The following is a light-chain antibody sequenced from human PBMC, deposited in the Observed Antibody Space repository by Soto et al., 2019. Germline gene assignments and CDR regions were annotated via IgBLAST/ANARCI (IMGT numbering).Light chain of an antibody. CDR2: GAS. J-gene: IGKJ1*01. CDR1: QSVSNNY. V-gene: IGKV3-20*01. Sequence: TVLTQSPGTLSLSPGERATLSCRASQSVSNNYLAWYQQKPGQAPRLLIYGASNRATGIPDRFSGSGSGTDSTLTISRLEPEDFAVYYCQQYGSSGTFGQGTKADIK. CDR3: QQYGSSGT.